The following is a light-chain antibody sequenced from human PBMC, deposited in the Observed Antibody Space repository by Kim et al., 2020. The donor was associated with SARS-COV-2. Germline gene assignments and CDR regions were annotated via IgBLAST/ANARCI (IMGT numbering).Light chain of an antibody. J-gene: IGLJ2*01. CDR3: QSYNRSNVI. Sequence: NFMLTQPHSVSESPGRTVTISCTRSSGSIGDNYVQWYQQHPGGAPTTLIYEDDQRPSGVPDRFSGSIDSSSNSASLTISGLKTEDEADYYCQSYNRSNVIFGGGTQLTV. CDR2: EDD. V-gene: IGLV6-57*04. CDR1: SGSIGDNY.